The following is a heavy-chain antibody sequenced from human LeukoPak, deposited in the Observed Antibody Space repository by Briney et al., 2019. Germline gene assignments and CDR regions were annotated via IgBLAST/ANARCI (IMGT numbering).Heavy chain of an antibody. CDR1: GYTFTSYA. J-gene: IGHJ4*02. Sequence: ASVKVSCKASGYTFTSYAMHWVRQAPGQRLEWMGWINAGNGNTKYSQKFQGRVTITRDTSASTAYMELSSLRSEDTAVYYCASGVPLPGIAAAGFDYWGQGTLVTVSS. D-gene: IGHD6-13*01. CDR3: ASGVPLPGIAAAGFDY. V-gene: IGHV1-3*01. CDR2: INAGNGNT.